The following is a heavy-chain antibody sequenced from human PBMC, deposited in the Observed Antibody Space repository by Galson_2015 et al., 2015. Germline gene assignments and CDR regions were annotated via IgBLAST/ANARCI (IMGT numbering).Heavy chain of an antibody. Sequence: TLSLTCTVSGGSISSRSYYWGWIRQPPGKGLEWIGSIYYSGSTYYNPSLKSRVTISVDTSKNQFSLNLSSVTAADTALYYCARHQGDGYNYWPYYYGMDFWGQGTTVTVSS. CDR1: GGSISSRSYY. D-gene: IGHD5-24*01. CDR2: IYYSGST. J-gene: IGHJ6*02. CDR3: ARHQGDGYNYWPYYYGMDF. V-gene: IGHV4-39*01.